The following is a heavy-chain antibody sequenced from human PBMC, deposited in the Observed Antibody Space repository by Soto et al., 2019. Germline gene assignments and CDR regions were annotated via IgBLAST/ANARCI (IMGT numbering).Heavy chain of an antibody. Sequence: ASVKVSCKASGYTFTSYGISWVRQAPGQGLEWMGWISAYNGNTNYAQKLQGRVTMTTDTSTSTAYMELRSLRSDDTAVYYCATSLPGGGVLLWDGMDVWGQGTTVTVSS. D-gene: IGHD2-8*02. V-gene: IGHV1-18*01. CDR2: ISAYNGNT. J-gene: IGHJ6*02. CDR1: GYTFTSYG. CDR3: ATSLPGGGVLLWDGMDV.